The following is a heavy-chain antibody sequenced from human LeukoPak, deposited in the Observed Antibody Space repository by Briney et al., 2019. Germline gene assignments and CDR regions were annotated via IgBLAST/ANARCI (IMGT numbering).Heavy chain of an antibody. D-gene: IGHD6-13*01. J-gene: IGHJ5*02. CDR3: ARGINSGDSRFFDP. V-gene: IGHV4-4*07. CDR2: IFTSGSV. CDR1: GGSLSNYY. Sequence: KSSETLSLTCTVSGGSLSNYYWSWIRQPDGKGLEWIGRIFTSGSVNYNPSLKSRVTMSVDTSKNQFSLNLTSVTAADTAVYFCARGINSGDSRFFDPWGQGTLVTVSS.